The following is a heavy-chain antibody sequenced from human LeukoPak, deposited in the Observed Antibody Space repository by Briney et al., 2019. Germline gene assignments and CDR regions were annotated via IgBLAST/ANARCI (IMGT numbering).Heavy chain of an antibody. D-gene: IGHD3-22*01. J-gene: IGHJ3*02. CDR3: AKDMMYYYDSSGYYSDAFDI. CDR1: GFTFSSYA. Sequence: GGSLRLPCAASGFTFSSYAMSWVRQAPGKGLEWVSAISGSGGSTYYADSVKGRFTISRDNSKNTLYLQMNSLRAEDTAVYYCAKDMMYYYDSSGYYSDAFDIWGQGTMVTVSS. CDR2: ISGSGGST. V-gene: IGHV3-23*01.